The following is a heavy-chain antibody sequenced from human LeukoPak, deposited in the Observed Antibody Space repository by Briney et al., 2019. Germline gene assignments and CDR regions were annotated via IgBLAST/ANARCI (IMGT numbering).Heavy chain of an antibody. CDR3: ARGRYRILFYWGPYFVY. D-gene: IGHD2-15*01. CDR1: GDTFTNYD. CDR2: LSPTSSRA. V-gene: IGHV1-8*03. Sequence: ASVKVSCKASGDTFTNYDINWVRQPTGQGREWMGWLSPTSSRAGYAQKFQGRVTFTRDTSISTVYMELSSLRSEDTAVYYCARGRYRILFYWGPYFVYWGQGPLVTVFS. J-gene: IGHJ4*02.